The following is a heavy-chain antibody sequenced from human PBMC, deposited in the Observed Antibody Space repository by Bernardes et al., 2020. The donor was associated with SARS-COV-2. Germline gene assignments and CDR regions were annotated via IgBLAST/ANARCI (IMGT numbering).Heavy chain of an antibody. CDR1: GYTFPTYN. CDR2: MNPNSGNT. V-gene: IGHV1-8*01. J-gene: IGHJ4*02. Sequence: ASVKVSCKASGYTFPTYNITWVRQAIGQGLEWMGWMNPNSGNTDYAQKFQGRVTMTRNTSISTAYMELNSLRSEDTAVYYCAGRTGAFAYWRQGTLVTVSS. CDR3: AGRTGAFAY. D-gene: IGHD1-1*01.